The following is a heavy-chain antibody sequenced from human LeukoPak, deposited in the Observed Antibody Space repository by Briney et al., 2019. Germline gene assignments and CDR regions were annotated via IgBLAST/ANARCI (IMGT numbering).Heavy chain of an antibody. Sequence: PSETLSLTCTVSGGSISSHYWSWIRQPPGKGLEWIGYIYYSGSTNYNPSLKSRVTISVDTSKNQFSQKLSSVTAADTAVYYCARDHSSSSWPAYYMDVWGKGTTVTVSS. CDR1: GGSISSHY. CDR3: ARDHSSSSWPAYYMDV. CDR2: IYYSGST. J-gene: IGHJ6*03. V-gene: IGHV4-59*11. D-gene: IGHD6-13*01.